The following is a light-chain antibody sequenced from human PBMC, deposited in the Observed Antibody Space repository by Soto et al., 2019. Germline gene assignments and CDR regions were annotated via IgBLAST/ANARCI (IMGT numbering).Light chain of an antibody. V-gene: IGKV3-15*01. Sequence: IMMTKSPATLSVSPGDRATLSCRASQSLSSNLAWYQQKPGQAPRLLIYDASTWATGIPARFSGSGSGTESTLTISSLQPEDFAVYYCQQYNSSGTFGQGTKV. J-gene: IGKJ1*01. CDR2: DAS. CDR3: QQYNSSGT. CDR1: QSLSSN.